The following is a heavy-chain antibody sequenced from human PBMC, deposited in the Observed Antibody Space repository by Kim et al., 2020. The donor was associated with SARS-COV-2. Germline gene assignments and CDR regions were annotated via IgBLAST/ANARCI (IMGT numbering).Heavy chain of an antibody. CDR3: ARIAAASNY. CDR2: IWYDGSNK. CDR1: GFTFSSYG. J-gene: IGHJ4*02. D-gene: IGHD6-13*01. V-gene: IGHV3-33*01. Sequence: GGSLRLSCAASGFTFSSYGMHWVRQAPGKGLEWVAAIWYDGSNKYYADSVKGRFTISRDNSKNTLYLQMNSLRAEDTAVYYCARIAAASNYWGQGTLVTVSS.